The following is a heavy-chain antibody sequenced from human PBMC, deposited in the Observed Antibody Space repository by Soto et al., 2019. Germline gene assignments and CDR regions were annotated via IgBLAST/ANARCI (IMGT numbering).Heavy chain of an antibody. J-gene: IGHJ4*02. Sequence: SETLSLTCAVYGGSFGDYYWSWIRQPPGKGLEWLGEINHSGNTNYNPSLKSRVTISVDTSRNHFSLKVNSVTAADTAVYYCATDRGNYWGQGTEVTVSS. CDR1: GGSFGDYY. V-gene: IGHV4-34*01. CDR3: ATDRGNY. CDR2: INHSGNT.